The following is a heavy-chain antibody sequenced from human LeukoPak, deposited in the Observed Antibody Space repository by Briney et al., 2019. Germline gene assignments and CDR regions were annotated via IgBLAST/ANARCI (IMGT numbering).Heavy chain of an antibody. Sequence: ASVKVSCKASARTFSSYAISWVRQAPGQGLEWMGGIIPIFGTANYAQKFQGRVTITADESTSTAYMGLSSMRSEDTAAYYCAREMEMAGDFDYWGQGTLVTVSS. D-gene: IGHD5-24*01. CDR1: ARTFSSYA. CDR3: AREMEMAGDFDY. V-gene: IGHV1-69*13. CDR2: IIPIFGTA. J-gene: IGHJ4*02.